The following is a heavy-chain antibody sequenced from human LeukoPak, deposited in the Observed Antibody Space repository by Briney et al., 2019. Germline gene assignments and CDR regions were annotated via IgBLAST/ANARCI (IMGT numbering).Heavy chain of an antibody. Sequence: NPGGSLRLSCAVSGFTSTNDRITWDRQPPGQGLEWVGRIRSKTDGGTTDHAAPVKGRFTILRDESKNTLFQQMNSLKAEDTAVYYSATGVYRNGSDFWGQGTLVTVSS. CDR1: GFTSTNDR. V-gene: IGHV3-15*01. J-gene: IGHJ4*02. CDR2: IRSKTDGGTT. D-gene: IGHD5-18*01. CDR3: ATGVYRNGSDF.